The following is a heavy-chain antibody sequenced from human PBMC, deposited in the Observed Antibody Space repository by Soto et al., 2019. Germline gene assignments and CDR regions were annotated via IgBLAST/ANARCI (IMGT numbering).Heavy chain of an antibody. CDR1: GGTFSSYA. D-gene: IGHD2-2*02. J-gene: IGHJ6*02. Sequence: QVQLVQSGAEVKKPGSSVKVSCKASGGTFSSYAISWVRQAPGQGLEWMGGIIPIFGTANYAQKFQGRVTITADEYTSTAYMELSSLRSEDTAAYYCASMGADCSSTSCYRGFDYYYYGMDVWGQGTTVTVSS. V-gene: IGHV1-69*01. CDR2: IIPIFGTA. CDR3: ASMGADCSSTSCYRGFDYYYYGMDV.